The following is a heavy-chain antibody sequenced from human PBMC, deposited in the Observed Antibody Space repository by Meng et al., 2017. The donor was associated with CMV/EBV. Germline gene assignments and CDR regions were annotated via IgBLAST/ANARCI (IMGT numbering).Heavy chain of an antibody. D-gene: IGHD6-13*01. CDR3: ARVGGIAAADSFDY. V-gene: IGHV3-30-3*01. CDR1: GFTFSSYA. CDR2: ISYDGSNK. Sequence: VQLGGSGGGVVQPGRSLRLSCAASGFTFSSYAMHWVRQAPGKGLEWVAVISYDGSNKYYADSVKGRFTISRDNSKNTLYLQMNSLRAEDTAVYYCARVGGIAAADSFDYWGQGTLVTVSS. J-gene: IGHJ4*02.